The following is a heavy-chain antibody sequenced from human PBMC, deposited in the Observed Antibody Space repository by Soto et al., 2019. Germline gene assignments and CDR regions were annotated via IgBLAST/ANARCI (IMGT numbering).Heavy chain of an antibody. Sequence: QVQLQQWGAGLLKPSETLSLTCAVYGGSFRGYYWSWIRQPPGKGLEWIGEINHSGSTNYNPSLKSRVTISVDTSKNQFSLNLSSVTAADTAVYYCARGPPRYGSGGSCYRKAYFDYWGQGTLVTVSS. D-gene: IGHD2-15*01. V-gene: IGHV4-34*01. J-gene: IGHJ4*02. CDR2: INHSGST. CDR3: ARGPPRYGSGGSCYRKAYFDY. CDR1: GGSFRGYY.